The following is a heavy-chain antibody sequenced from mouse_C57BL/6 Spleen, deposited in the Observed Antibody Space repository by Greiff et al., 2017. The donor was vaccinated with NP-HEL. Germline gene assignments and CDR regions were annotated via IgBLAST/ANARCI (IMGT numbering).Heavy chain of an antibody. J-gene: IGHJ1*03. D-gene: IGHD2-5*01. V-gene: IGHV2-5*01. CDR2: IWRGGST. Sequence: QVQLQQPGPGLVQPSQSLSITCTVSGFSLTSYGVHWVRQSPGKGLEWLGVIWRGGSTDYNAAFMSRLSITKDNSKSQVFFKMNSLQADDTAIYYCAKDYDSNNWYFDVWGTGTTVTVSS. CDR1: GFSLTSYG. CDR3: AKDYDSNNWYFDV.